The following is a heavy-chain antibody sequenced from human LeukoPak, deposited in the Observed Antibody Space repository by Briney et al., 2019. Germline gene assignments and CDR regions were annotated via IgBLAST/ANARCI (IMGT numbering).Heavy chain of an antibody. CDR3: ARDSGRLAVAGSGVLDY. V-gene: IGHV3-30*03. CDR1: GFTFSSYG. J-gene: IGHJ4*02. CDR2: ISHDGTNK. Sequence: GGSLRLSCAASGFTFSSYGVHWVRQAPGKGLGWVAIISHDGTNKYYGDSVKGRFTVSRDNSRNTLYLQMNSLRAEDTAVYYCARDSGRLAVAGSGVLDYWVQGTLVTVSS. D-gene: IGHD6-19*01.